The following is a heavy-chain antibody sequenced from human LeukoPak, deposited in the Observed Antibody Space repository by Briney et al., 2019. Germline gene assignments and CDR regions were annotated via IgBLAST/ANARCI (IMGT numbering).Heavy chain of an antibody. Sequence: GGSLKLSCAASGFTFSSYEMNWVRQAPGKGLEWVSSISSSSSYIYYADSVKGRFTISRDNAKNSLYLQMNSLRAEDTAVYYCARGLYSSSWPDYWGQGTLVTVSS. V-gene: IGHV3-21*01. J-gene: IGHJ4*02. CDR3: ARGLYSSSWPDY. CDR2: ISSSSSYI. D-gene: IGHD6-13*01. CDR1: GFTFSSYE.